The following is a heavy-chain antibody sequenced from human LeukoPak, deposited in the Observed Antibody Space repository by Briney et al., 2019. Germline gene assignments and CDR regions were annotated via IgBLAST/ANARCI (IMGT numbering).Heavy chain of an antibody. CDR3: ARDYRHFDWLLSPPYGMDV. CDR1: GYTFTSYG. V-gene: IGHV1-18*01. CDR2: ISAYNGNT. Sequence: ASVKVSCKASGYTFTSYGISWVRQAPGQGLEWMGWISAYNGNTNCAQKLQGRVTMTTDTSTSTAYMELRSLRSDDTAVYYCARDYRHFDWLLSPPYGMDVWGQGTTVTVSS. D-gene: IGHD3-9*01. J-gene: IGHJ6*02.